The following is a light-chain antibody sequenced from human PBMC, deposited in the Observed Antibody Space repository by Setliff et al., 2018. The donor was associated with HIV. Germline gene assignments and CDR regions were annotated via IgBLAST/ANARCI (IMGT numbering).Light chain of an antibody. J-gene: IGLJ2*01. CDR1: NSDVGSYNL. V-gene: IGLV2-23*02. CDR2: EVS. Sequence: QSVLTQPASVSGPPGQSITISCTGTNSDVGSYNLVSWYQHHPGKAPKLVIYEVSKRPSGVSNRFSGSKSGNTASLTISGLQAEDEADYHCCSYAGSTTFVVFGGGTK. CDR3: CSYAGSTTFVV.